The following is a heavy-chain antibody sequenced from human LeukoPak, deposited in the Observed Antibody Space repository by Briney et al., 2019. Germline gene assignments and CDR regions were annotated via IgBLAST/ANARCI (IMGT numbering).Heavy chain of an antibody. V-gene: IGHV3-9*01. Sequence: PGGSLRLSCAASGFTFDDYAMHWVRQAPGKGLEWVSGISWNSGSIGYADSVKGRFTISRDNAKNSLYLQMNSLRAEDTALYYCAKDSREYSSSWYVFQHWGQGTLVTVSS. CDR2: ISWNSGSI. CDR1: GFTFDDYA. CDR3: AKDSREYSSSWYVFQH. D-gene: IGHD6-13*01. J-gene: IGHJ1*01.